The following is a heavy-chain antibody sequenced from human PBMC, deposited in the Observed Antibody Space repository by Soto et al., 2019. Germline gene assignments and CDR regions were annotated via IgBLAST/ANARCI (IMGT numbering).Heavy chain of an antibody. Sequence: QVQLQESGPGLVKPSGTLSLTCGVSRGSVSSNNWWTWVRLPPGKGLEWSGEIYQPGTTNYNPSLQSRVTISLDKSNNHFSLKLNSVTAAATAVYYCARRIALSGTAGAPGDWGQGTLVIVSS. CDR1: RGSVSSNNW. D-gene: IGHD6-19*01. CDR3: ARRIALSGTAGAPGD. CDR2: IYQPGTT. J-gene: IGHJ4*02. V-gene: IGHV4-4*02.